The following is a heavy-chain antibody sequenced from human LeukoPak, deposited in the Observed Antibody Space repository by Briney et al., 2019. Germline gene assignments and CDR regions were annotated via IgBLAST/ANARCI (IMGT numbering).Heavy chain of an antibody. CDR2: ISYDGSTK. J-gene: IGHJ4*02. D-gene: IGHD5-12*01. Sequence: GRSLRLSCAASGFTFSSYGMHWVRQAPGKGLEWVAVISYDGSTKYYAESVKGRFTISRDNSKNTLDLQMNSLRAEDTAVYYCAKDILMATMWAYDGIDYWGQGTLVTVSS. CDR1: GFTFSSYG. V-gene: IGHV3-30*18. CDR3: AKDILMATMWAYDGIDY.